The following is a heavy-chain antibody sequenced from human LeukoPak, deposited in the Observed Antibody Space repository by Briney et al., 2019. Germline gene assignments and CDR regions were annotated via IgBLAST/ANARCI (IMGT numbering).Heavy chain of an antibody. Sequence: GASVKVSCKTSGYIFTPHHIHWMRQAPGQGLELLGWVSAADNPEYSQKFQGRVVITRDASATTSYLELNSLRSEDTAIYYCAMSVEMPPIPSFDFWGQGTLVTVSS. D-gene: IGHD5-24*01. CDR1: GYIFTPHH. CDR3: AMSVEMPPIPSFDF. CDR2: VSAADNP. V-gene: IGHV1-3*01. J-gene: IGHJ4*02.